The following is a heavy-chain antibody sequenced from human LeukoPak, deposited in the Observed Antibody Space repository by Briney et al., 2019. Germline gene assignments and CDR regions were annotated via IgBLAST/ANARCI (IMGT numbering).Heavy chain of an antibody. V-gene: IGHV3-64D*06. J-gene: IGHJ4*02. CDR3: VPKGTEGY. CDR1: GYTFTSYG. CDR2: ISPTGGST. Sequence: ASVKVSCKASGYTFTSYGISWVRQAPGKGLQYVSAISPTGGSTYYADSVKGRFSISRDNSKNTLYLQMSSLRPEDTAVYYCVPKGTEGYWGQGTLVTVSS.